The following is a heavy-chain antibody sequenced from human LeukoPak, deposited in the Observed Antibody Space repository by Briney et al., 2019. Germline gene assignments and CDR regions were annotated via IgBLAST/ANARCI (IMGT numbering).Heavy chain of an antibody. Sequence: SVKVSCKASGGTFSSYAISWVRQAPGQGLEWMGVIIPIFGTANYAQKFQGRVTITADESTSTAYMELSSLRSEDTAVYYCARAYRYCSSTSCYYAYWGQGTLVTVSS. CDR2: IIPIFGTA. CDR3: ARAYRYCSSTSCYYAY. V-gene: IGHV1-69*13. D-gene: IGHD2-2*01. J-gene: IGHJ4*02. CDR1: GGTFSSYA.